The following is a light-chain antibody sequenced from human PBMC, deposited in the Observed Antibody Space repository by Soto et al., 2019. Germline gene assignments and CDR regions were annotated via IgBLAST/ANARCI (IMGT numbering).Light chain of an antibody. J-gene: IGKJ2*01. V-gene: IGKV3-20*01. CDR3: QQSFTSPYT. Sequence: DIVLTQSPGTLSLSPGERATPSCRASQRLPSDYLAWYQQKPGQAPRLLIYVASSRATGIPDRFSGSGSGTDFTLSISRLEPEDFAVYYCQQSFTSPYTFGQGTKVDIK. CDR1: QRLPSDY. CDR2: VAS.